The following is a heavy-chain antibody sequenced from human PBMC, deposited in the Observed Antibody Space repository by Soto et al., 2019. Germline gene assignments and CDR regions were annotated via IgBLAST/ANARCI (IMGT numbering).Heavy chain of an antibody. Sequence: ASVKVSCKASGYTFTSYAMHWVRQAPGQRLEWMGWINAGNGNTKYSQKFQGRVTITRDTSASTAYMELSSLRSEDTAVYYCARDGVLDPRSSWYDYWGQGTLVTVSS. V-gene: IGHV1-3*01. D-gene: IGHD6-13*01. CDR3: ARDGVLDPRSSWYDY. CDR1: GYTFTSYA. CDR2: INAGNGNT. J-gene: IGHJ4*02.